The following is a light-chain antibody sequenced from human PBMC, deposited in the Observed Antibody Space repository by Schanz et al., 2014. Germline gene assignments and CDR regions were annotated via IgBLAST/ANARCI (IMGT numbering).Light chain of an antibody. V-gene: IGKV3-20*01. CDR3: QQYGSSPPLT. CDR1: QTVASDY. CDR2: GAS. J-gene: IGKJ4*01. Sequence: EIVLTQSPGTLSLSPGERATLSCRASQTVASDYLAWYQHIPGQAPRLLIYGASSRPTGIPDRFSGSGSGTDFTLTISRLEPEDFAVYYCQQYGSSPPLTFGGGTKVEIK.